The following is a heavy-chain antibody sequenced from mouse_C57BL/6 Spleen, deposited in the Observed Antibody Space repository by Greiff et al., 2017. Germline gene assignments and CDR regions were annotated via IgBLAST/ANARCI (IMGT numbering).Heavy chain of an antibody. J-gene: IGHJ2*01. CDR2: IYPGSGST. V-gene: IGHV1-55*01. Sequence: QVQLQQPGAELVKPGASVKMSCKASGYTFPSYWITWVKQRPGQGLEWIGDIYPGSGSTNYNEKFKSKATLTVDTSSSTAYMQLSSLTSEYSAVYYCAIITAVVDYFDYWGQGTTLTVSS. CDR3: AIITAVVDYFDY. CDR1: GYTFPSYW. D-gene: IGHD1-1*01.